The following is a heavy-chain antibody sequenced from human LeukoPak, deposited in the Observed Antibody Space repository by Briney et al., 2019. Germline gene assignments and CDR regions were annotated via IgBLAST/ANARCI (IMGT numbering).Heavy chain of an antibody. CDR3: AKESRYCGGDCYPLYFDY. V-gene: IGHV3-23*01. D-gene: IGHD2-21*02. CDR2: ISGSGGST. CDR1: GFTFSSYA. J-gene: IGHJ4*02. Sequence: QPGGSLRLSCAASGFTFSSYAMSWVRQAPGKGLEWVSAISGSGGSTYYAGSVKGRFTISRDNSKNTLYLQMNSLRAEDTAVYYCAKESRYCGGDCYPLYFDYWGQGTLVTDSS.